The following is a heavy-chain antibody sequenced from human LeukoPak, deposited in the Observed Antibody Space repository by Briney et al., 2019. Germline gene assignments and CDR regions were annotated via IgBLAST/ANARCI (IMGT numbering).Heavy chain of an antibody. D-gene: IGHD6-13*01. CDR2: INHSGST. CDR3: ASTVLAAAGDLIDY. CDR1: GGSFSGYY. V-gene: IGHV4-34*01. Sequence: SETLSLTCVVYGGSFSGYYWSWIRQPPGKGLEWIGEINHSGSTNYNPSLKSRVTISVDTSKNQFSLKLSSATAADTAVYYCASTVLAAAGDLIDYWGQGTLVTVSS. J-gene: IGHJ4*02.